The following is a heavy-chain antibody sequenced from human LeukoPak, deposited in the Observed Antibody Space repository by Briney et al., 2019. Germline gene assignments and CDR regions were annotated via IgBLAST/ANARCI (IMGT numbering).Heavy chain of an antibody. D-gene: IGHD3-3*01. CDR3: ARGADYDFWSFFDP. CDR2: IIPTLGIA. Sequence: GASVKVSCKASGGTFSSYTISWVRQAPGQGLEWMGRIIPTLGIANYAQKFQGRVTITADKSTSTAYMELSSLRSEDTAVYYCARGADYDFWSFFDPWGQGTLVTVSS. J-gene: IGHJ5*02. V-gene: IGHV1-69*02. CDR1: GGTFSSYT.